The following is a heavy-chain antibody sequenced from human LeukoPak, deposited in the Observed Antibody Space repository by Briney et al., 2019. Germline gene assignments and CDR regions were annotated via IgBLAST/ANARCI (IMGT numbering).Heavy chain of an antibody. D-gene: IGHD1-7*01. Sequence: GGSLRLSCAASGFTVSSNYMSWVRQAPGKGLEWVSVIYSGGSTYYADSVKGRFTISRDNSKNTLYLQMNSLRAEDTAVYHCARDKPHGTYGMDVWGQGTTVTVSS. CDR2: IYSGGST. CDR3: ARDKPHGTYGMDV. J-gene: IGHJ6*02. CDR1: GFTVSSNY. V-gene: IGHV3-66*01.